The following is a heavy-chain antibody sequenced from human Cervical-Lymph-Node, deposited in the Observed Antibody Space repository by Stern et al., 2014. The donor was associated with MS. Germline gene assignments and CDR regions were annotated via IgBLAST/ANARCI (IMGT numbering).Heavy chain of an antibody. D-gene: IGHD3-10*01. Sequence: QLQLQESGSGLVKPSQTLSLTCAVSGGSISSGGYSWSWIRQPPGKGLEWIGYIWHSGSTYYNPSLKSRVTISIDRSKNQFSLKLSSVTAADTAVYYCARGGRSITARYFDLWGRGTLVTVSS. CDR2: IWHSGST. J-gene: IGHJ2*01. V-gene: IGHV4-30-2*01. CDR1: GGSISSGGYS. CDR3: ARGGRSITARYFDL.